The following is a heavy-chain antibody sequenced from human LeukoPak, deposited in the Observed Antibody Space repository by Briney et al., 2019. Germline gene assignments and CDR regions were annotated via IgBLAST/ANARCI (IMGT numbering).Heavy chain of an antibody. CDR2: GYYTGST. CDR1: AGSVTNGDDY. D-gene: IGHD3-10*01. CDR3: ARSQTYYGSGDY. V-gene: IGHV4-61*08. Sequence: PSETLSLTCTVSAGSVTNGDDYWSWLPQPPGNALEWIGFGYYTGSTYYTPSLEGRATISVDTSKNQFSVKLSSVTAADTAVYYCARSQTYYGSGDYWSPGTLVTVSS. J-gene: IGHJ4*02.